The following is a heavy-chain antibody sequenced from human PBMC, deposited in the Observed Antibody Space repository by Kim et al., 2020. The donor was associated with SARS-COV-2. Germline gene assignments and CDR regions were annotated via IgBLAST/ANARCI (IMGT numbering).Heavy chain of an antibody. J-gene: IGHJ6*02. Sequence: GTNYAQKFQGRVTMTRNTSISTGYMELSRLRSDNTAVYYCAGDGDGGMDVWGQGTTVTVSS. CDR2: GT. V-gene: IGHV1-2*02. D-gene: IGHD7-27*01. CDR3: AGDGDGGMDV.